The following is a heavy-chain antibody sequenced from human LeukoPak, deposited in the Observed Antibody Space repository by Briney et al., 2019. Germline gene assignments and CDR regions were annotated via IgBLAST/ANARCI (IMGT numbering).Heavy chain of an antibody. CDR2: IRSKANSYAT. J-gene: IGHJ6*02. D-gene: IGHD6-19*01. CDR1: GFTFSGSA. Sequence: GGSLRLSCAASGFTFSGSAMHWVRQASGKGLEWVGRIRSKANSYATAYAASVKGRFTISRDDSKNTAYLQMNSLKIEDTAVYYCTRHVGSGWYGDYYGMDVWGQGTRSPSP. CDR3: TRHVGSGWYGDYYGMDV. V-gene: IGHV3-73*01.